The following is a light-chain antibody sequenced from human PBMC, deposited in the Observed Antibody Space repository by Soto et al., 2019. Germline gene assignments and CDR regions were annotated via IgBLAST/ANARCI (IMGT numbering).Light chain of an antibody. CDR2: VVS. J-gene: IGKJ1*01. CDR3: LHTDSFPWT. Sequence: IQMTQSPSSVSASVGDRVTITCRASQDIRTWLAWYQQTPGNAPKLLIYVVSRLQGGVPSRFSGSGSGTYFTRTISNLQPEDFATYYCLHTDSFPWTFGQGTRVEMK. CDR1: QDIRTW. V-gene: IGKV1-12*01.